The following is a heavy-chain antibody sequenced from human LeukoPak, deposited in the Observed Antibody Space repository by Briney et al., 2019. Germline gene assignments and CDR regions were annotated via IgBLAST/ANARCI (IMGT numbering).Heavy chain of an antibody. D-gene: IGHD4-17*01. V-gene: IGHV4-4*07. Sequence: SETLSLTCSVSGGSICSYYWSWIRQPAGKGLEWIGRIYNSGSTNYNPSLKSRLTLSVDTSKNRFSLKLNSVTAADTAVYYCARLPTVTTPFDYWGQGTLVTVSS. CDR3: ARLPTVTTPFDY. J-gene: IGHJ4*02. CDR2: IYNSGST. CDR1: GGSICSYY.